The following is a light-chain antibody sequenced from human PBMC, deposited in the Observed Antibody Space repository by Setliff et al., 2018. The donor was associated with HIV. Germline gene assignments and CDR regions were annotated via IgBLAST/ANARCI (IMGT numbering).Light chain of an antibody. CDR2: VNS. V-gene: IGLV1-40*01. Sequence: QSVLTQPPSVSGAPGQRVTISCTGSSSNIGAGYDVHWYQQLLGTAPKLLIYVNSNRPSGVPDRFSGSKSGTSASLAITGLQAEDEADYYCSSYTSSSTLNVFGTGTKV. J-gene: IGLJ1*01. CDR3: SSYTSSSTLNV. CDR1: SSNIGAGYD.